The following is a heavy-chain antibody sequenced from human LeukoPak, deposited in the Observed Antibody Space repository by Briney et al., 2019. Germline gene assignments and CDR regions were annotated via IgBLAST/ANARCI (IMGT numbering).Heavy chain of an antibody. CDR3: ARDASSRYYYDSSGYYWAFDI. D-gene: IGHD3-22*01. CDR1: GGSISSYY. Sequence: SETLFLTCTVSGGSISSYYWSWIRQPPGKGLEWIGYIYYSGSTNYNPSLKSRVTISVDTSKNQFSLKLSSVTAADTAVYYCARDASSRYYYDSSGYYWAFDIWGQGTMVTVSS. J-gene: IGHJ3*02. V-gene: IGHV4-59*01. CDR2: IYYSGST.